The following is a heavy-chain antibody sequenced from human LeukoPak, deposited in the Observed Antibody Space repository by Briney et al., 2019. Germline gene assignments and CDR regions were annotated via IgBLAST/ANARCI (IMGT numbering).Heavy chain of an antibody. V-gene: IGHV3-74*01. CDR1: GFTFSTYW. CDR2: INSDGSDT. J-gene: IGHJ4*02. CDR3: ARGTFGDFN. Sequence: GGSLRLSCAASGFTFSTYWMHWVRQAPGKGLVWVSRINSDGSDTTYADSVKGRFTISRDNAKNTVYLQMNSLRAEDTAVYYRARGTFGDFNWGPGTLVSVSS. D-gene: IGHD4-17*01.